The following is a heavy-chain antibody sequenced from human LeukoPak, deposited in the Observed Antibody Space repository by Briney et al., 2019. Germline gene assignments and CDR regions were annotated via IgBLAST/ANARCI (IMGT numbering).Heavy chain of an antibody. V-gene: IGHV1-69*13. CDR1: GGTFSTYA. CDR3: ARDRVEMATTTGAYNWFDP. CDR2: IIPIFGTA. Sequence: SVSASCAASGGTFSTYAISWVRQAPGQGLEWMRGIIPIFGTAHYAQKFQGRVTITADEPTSTAYMELSSLRSEDTAVYYFARDRVEMATTTGAYNWFDPWGQGTLVTVSS. D-gene: IGHD5-24*01. J-gene: IGHJ5*02.